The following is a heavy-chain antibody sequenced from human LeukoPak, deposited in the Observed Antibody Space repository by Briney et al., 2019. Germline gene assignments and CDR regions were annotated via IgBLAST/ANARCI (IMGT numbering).Heavy chain of an antibody. CDR1: GGSISIYY. V-gene: IGHV4-59*01. D-gene: IGHD1-26*01. CDR3: VRDRELTY. J-gene: IGHJ4*02. Sequence: AETLSLTCTVSGGSISIYYWSWIRQPPGKGLEWIGYIYNSGSAIYNPSLRSRVTISVDTSKNQFSLKLNSVTAADTAVYYCVRDRELTYWSQGTLVTVSS. CDR2: IYNSGSA.